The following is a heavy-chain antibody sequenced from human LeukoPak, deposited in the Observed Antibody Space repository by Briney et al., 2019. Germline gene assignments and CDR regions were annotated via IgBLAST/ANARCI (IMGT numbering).Heavy chain of an antibody. Sequence: GASVKVSFKSSGYTFTIHYIHWVRQPPGQGLEWVGVINPSGGSTSYAQKFQGKVTMTRDISTSTVYMELSGLRSEDTAVYYCASTGYSSSSGRYYYMDVWGKGTTVTVS. CDR3: ASTGYSSSSGRYYYMDV. D-gene: IGHD6-6*01. J-gene: IGHJ6*03. CDR2: INPSGGST. V-gene: IGHV1-46*01. CDR1: GYTFTIHY.